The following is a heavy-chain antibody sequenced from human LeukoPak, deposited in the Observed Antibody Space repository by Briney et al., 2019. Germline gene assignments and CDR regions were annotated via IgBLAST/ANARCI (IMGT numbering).Heavy chain of an antibody. CDR2: INHSGST. CDR1: GGSFSDYY. D-gene: IGHD3-10*01. J-gene: IGHJ4*02. V-gene: IGHV4-34*01. CDR3: ARSLKRIFPITMVRGVIFDY. Sequence: SETLSLTCAVYGGSFSDYYWSWVRQPPGKGLEWIGEINHSGSTNYNPSLKSRVTISVDTSKNQFSLKLSSVTAADTAVYYCARSLKRIFPITMVRGVIFDYWGQGTLVTVSS.